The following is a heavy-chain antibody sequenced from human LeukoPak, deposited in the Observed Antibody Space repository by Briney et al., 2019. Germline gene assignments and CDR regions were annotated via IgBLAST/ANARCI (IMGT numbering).Heavy chain of an antibody. D-gene: IGHD4-17*01. CDR2: ISGSGGST. J-gene: IGHJ4*02. V-gene: IGHV3-23*01. CDR3: AKGFDYAMWYYFDY. CDR1: GFTFSSYA. Sequence: GGSLRLSCAASGFTFSSYAMSWVRQAPGKGLEWGSAISGSGGSTYYADSVKGRVTISRDNSKNTLYLQMNSLRADDTAVYYCAKGFDYAMWYYFDYWGQGTLVTVSS.